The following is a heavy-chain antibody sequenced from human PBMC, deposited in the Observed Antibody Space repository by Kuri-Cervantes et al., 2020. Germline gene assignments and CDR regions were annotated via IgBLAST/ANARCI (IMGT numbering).Heavy chain of an antibody. J-gene: IGHJ2*01. CDR1: GYTFGSSD. D-gene: IGHD3-22*01. V-gene: IGHV1-8*02. CDR2: MNPSNGHR. CDR3: ARGYYDSRGFSYWYFDL. Sequence: ASVKVSCKASGYTFGSSDINWVRHATGQGLEWMGWMNPSNGHRGYAQKFQGRVTMTRNTSISTAYMELSSLRSEDTAMYYCARGYYDSRGFSYWYFDLWGRGTLVTVSS.